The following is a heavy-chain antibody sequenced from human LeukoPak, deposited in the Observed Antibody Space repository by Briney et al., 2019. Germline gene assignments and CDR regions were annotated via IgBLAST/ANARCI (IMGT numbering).Heavy chain of an antibody. Sequence: GGSLRLSCAASGFTFNSYAMSWVRQAPGKGLEWVSGISWNSGRRGYADSVKGRFTISRDNAKTSLYLQMNSLRAEDMALFYCAKGPDYDILTPIDYWGQGTLVTVSS. J-gene: IGHJ4*02. D-gene: IGHD3-9*01. CDR1: GFTFNSYA. CDR3: AKGPDYDILTPIDY. CDR2: ISWNSGRR. V-gene: IGHV3-9*03.